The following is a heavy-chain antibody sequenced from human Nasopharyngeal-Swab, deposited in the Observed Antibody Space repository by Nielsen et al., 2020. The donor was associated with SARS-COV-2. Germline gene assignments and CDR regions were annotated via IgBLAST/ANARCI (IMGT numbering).Heavy chain of an antibody. V-gene: IGHV3-30*03. CDR2: IAHDASNE. Sequence: GESLKISCAASGFTFSSFGMHWVRQAPGKGLEWVSIIAHDASNEYYGDSVKGRFSISRDSSKNTLYLQMDSLGGEDTAVYYCARDAPAHYGAFYWGRGTLVTVSS. CDR1: GFTFSSFG. J-gene: IGHJ4*02. D-gene: IGHD4-17*01. CDR3: ARDAPAHYGAFY.